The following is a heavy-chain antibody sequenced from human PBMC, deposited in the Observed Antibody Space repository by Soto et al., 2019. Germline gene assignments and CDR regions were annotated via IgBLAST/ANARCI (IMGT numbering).Heavy chain of an antibody. CDR2: IYPGDSDT. D-gene: IGHD1-26*01. J-gene: IGHJ4*02. CDR1: GYSFPDYW. V-gene: IGHV5-51*01. Sequence: PGESLKISCKASGYSFPDYWIGWVRQMPGRGLEWMGIIYPGDSDTRYSASFQGQVTISADTSTSTVYMELSSLRSDDTAMYYCAREEGALDYWGQGTLVTVSS. CDR3: AREEGALDY.